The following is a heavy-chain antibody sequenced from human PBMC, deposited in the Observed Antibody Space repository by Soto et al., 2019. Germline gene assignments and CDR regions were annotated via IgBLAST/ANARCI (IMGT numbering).Heavy chain of an antibody. CDR3: ARGIAAAELDY. J-gene: IGHJ4*01. Sequence: ASVKVSCKASGYILSNYYMHWVRQAPGQGLEWMGIINPSGGSTSYPQKFQGRVTMTRDTSTSTVYMELSSLRSEDTAVYYCARGIAAAELDYWGHGTLVTVSS. D-gene: IGHD6-13*01. CDR2: INPSGGST. CDR1: GYILSNYY. V-gene: IGHV1-46*01.